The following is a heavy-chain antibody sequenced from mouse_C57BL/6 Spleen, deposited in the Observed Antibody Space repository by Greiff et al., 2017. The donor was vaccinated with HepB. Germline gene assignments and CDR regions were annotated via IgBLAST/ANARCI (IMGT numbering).Heavy chain of an antibody. D-gene: IGHD1-1*01. CDR3: ARQGTVVSAFAY. Sequence: EVKLVESGGDLVKPGGSLKLSCAASGFTFSSYGMSWVRQTPDKRLEWVATISSGGSYTYYPDNVKGRFTISRDNAKNTLYLQMSSLKSEDTAMYYCARQGTVVSAFAYWGQGTLVTVSA. CDR2: ISSGGSYT. V-gene: IGHV5-6*01. J-gene: IGHJ3*01. CDR1: GFTFSSYG.